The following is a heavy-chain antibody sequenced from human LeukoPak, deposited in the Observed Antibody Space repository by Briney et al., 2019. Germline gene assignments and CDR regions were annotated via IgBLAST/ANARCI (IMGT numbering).Heavy chain of an antibody. CDR3: ARARPSDYYDSSGYYYKDY. J-gene: IGHJ4*02. CDR2: IKQDGSEK. Sequence: PGGSLRLSCAASGFTFSSYWMSWVRQAPGKGLEWVANIKQDGSEKYYVDSVKGRFTISRDNAKHSLYLQMNSLRAEDTAVYYCARARPSDYYDSSGYYYKDYWGQGTLVTVSS. V-gene: IGHV3-7*01. CDR1: GFTFSSYW. D-gene: IGHD3-22*01.